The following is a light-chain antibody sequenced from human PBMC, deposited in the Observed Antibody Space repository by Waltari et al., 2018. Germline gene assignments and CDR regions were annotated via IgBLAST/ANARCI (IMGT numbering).Light chain of an antibody. V-gene: IGKV4-1*01. Sequence: DIVLTQSPDSLAVSLGERATNTCKSRSSVLYSSTNKNYLAWYQQKPGQPPKLLIYWASTRESGVPDRFSGSGSGADFTLTISSLQAEDVAVYYCQQYYSTPPITFGQGTRLEIK. J-gene: IGKJ5*01. CDR2: WAS. CDR1: SSVLYSSTNKNY. CDR3: QQYYSTPPIT.